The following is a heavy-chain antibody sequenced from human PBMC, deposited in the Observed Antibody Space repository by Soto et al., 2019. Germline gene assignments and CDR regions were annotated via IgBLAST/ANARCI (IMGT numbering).Heavy chain of an antibody. CDR3: ARDIRGYSCGYGYYYYGMDV. CDR2: INAGNGNT. V-gene: IGHV1-3*01. D-gene: IGHD5-18*01. J-gene: IGHJ6*02. CDR1: GYTFTSYA. Sequence: ASVKVSCKASGYTFTSYAMHWVRQAPGQRLEWMGWINAGNGNTKYSQKFQGRVTITRDTSASTAYMELSSLRSEDTAVYYCARDIRGYSCGYGYYYYGMDVWGQGTTVTVSS.